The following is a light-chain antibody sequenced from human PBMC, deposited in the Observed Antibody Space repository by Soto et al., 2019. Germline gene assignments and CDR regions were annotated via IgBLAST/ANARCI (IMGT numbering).Light chain of an antibody. CDR3: SSYTSSNTLGV. Sequence: QSALTQPASVSGSPGQSITISCTGTSSDVGGYDYVSWYQQEPGRAPKLMIYDVSNRPSGVSNRFSGSKSGNTASLTISGLQAEDEADYYCSSYTSSNTLGVFGGGTKVTVL. J-gene: IGLJ3*02. V-gene: IGLV2-14*01. CDR1: SSDVGGYDY. CDR2: DVS.